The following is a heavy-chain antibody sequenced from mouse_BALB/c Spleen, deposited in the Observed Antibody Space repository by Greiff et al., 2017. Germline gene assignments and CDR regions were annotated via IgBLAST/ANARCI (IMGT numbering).Heavy chain of an antibody. CDR2: IYPGSGNT. CDR3: ARKSLIYYYGSSLAWFAY. J-gene: IGHJ3*01. Sequence: VQLQQSGPELVKPGASVKISCKASGYTFTDYYINWVKQKPGQGLEWIGWIYPGSGNTKYNEKFKGKATLTVDTSSSTAYMQLSSLTSEDTAVYFCARKSLIYYYGSSLAWFAYWGQGTLVTVSA. V-gene: IGHV1-84*02. CDR1: GYTFTDYY. D-gene: IGHD1-1*01.